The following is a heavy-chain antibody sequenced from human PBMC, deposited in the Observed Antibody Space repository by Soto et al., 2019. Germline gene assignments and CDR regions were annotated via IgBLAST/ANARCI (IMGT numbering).Heavy chain of an antibody. CDR3: AKDPVTGAARPGY. Sequence: EVQLLESGGGLVQPGGSLRLSCAASGFTFSSYAMRWVRQAPGKGLEWVSAISGSGGRTYYADSVKGRFTISRDNSKNPLYLQMNSRRVEDTAVYYWAKDPVTGAARPGYWGQGTPVTVSS. D-gene: IGHD6-6*01. CDR2: ISGSGGRT. CDR1: GFTFSSYA. V-gene: IGHV3-23*01. J-gene: IGHJ4*02.